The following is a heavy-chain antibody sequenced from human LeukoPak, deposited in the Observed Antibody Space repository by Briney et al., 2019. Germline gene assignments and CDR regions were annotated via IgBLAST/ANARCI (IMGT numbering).Heavy chain of an antibody. D-gene: IGHD6-13*01. CDR3: ARFSSIAAAFDY. Sequence: SETLSLTCTVSGGSISNYYWSWVRQPAGKGLEWVGRIYTSGTTHYNASLKSRVTMSVDTSKNQFSLNLSSVTAADTAVYYCARFSSIAAAFDYWGPGTLVTVSS. V-gene: IGHV4-4*07. CDR1: GGSISNYY. CDR2: IYTSGTT. J-gene: IGHJ4*02.